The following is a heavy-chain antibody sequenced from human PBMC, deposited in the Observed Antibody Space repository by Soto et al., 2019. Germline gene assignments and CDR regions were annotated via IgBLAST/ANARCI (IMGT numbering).Heavy chain of an antibody. CDR1: GGTFSSYA. Sequence: SVKVSCKASGGTFSSYAISWVRQAPGQGLEWMGGIIPIFGTANYAQKFQGRVTITADESTSTAYMELSSLRSEDTAVYYCAREPGAHDSSGYYASYWGQGTLVTVSS. CDR3: AREPGAHDSSGYYASY. D-gene: IGHD3-22*01. V-gene: IGHV1-69*13. CDR2: IIPIFGTA. J-gene: IGHJ4*02.